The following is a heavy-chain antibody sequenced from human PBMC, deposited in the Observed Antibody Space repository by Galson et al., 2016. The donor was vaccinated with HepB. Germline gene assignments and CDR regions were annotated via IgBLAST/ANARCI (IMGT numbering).Heavy chain of an antibody. CDR2: IGSNGDSE. Sequence: SLRLSCAASGFNFNMFTMSWVRQAPGKGLEWVSSIGSNGDSEQYADSVRGRSTVSRDNARNSLLLQMNSLRLEDTAIYYCATYTKPLLRKLADLFDNWGQESLVSVS. CDR3: ATYTKPLLRKLADLFDN. V-gene: IGHV3-21*01. D-gene: IGHD2-21*01. CDR1: GFNFNMFT. J-gene: IGHJ4*02.